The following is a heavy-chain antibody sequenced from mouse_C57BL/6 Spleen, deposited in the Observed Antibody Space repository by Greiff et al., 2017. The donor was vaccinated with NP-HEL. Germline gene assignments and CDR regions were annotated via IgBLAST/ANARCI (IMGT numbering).Heavy chain of an antibody. D-gene: IGHD1-1*01. CDR2: ISDGGSYS. Sequence: EVKVEESGGGLVKPGGSLKLSCAASGFTFSSFAMSWVRQTPEKRLEWVATISDGGSYSYYPDNVKGRFTISRDNAKNNLYLQMSHLKSEDTAMYYCARITTVVAFDYWGKGTTRTVSS. V-gene: IGHV5-4*03. CDR3: ARITTVVAFDY. J-gene: IGHJ2*01. CDR1: GFTFSSFA.